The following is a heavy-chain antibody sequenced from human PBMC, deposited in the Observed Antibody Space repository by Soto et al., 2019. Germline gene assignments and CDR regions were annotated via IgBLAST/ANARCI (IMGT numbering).Heavy chain of an antibody. V-gene: IGHV1-69*13. J-gene: IGHJ4*02. CDR1: GGTFSSYA. D-gene: IGHD6-13*01. Sequence: SVKVSCKASGGTFSSYAISWVRQAPGQGLEWMGGIIPTFGTANYAQKFQGRVTITADESTSTAYMELSSLRSEDTAVYYCARNTPYDRIAAAPFDYWGQGTLVTVSS. CDR3: ARNTPYDRIAAAPFDY. CDR2: IIPTFGTA.